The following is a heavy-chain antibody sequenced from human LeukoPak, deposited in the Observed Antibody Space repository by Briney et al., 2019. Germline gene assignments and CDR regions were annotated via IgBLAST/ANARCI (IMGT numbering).Heavy chain of an antibody. Sequence: SETLSLTCTVSGGSIRSYYWSWFRQPPGKGLEWIGYIYYSGSTNYNPSLKSRVTISVDTSKNQFSLKLSSVTAADTAVYYCAREREDWFDPWGQGTLVTVSS. J-gene: IGHJ5*02. CDR3: AREREDWFDP. CDR1: GGSIRSYY. D-gene: IGHD1-26*01. CDR2: IYYSGST. V-gene: IGHV4-59*01.